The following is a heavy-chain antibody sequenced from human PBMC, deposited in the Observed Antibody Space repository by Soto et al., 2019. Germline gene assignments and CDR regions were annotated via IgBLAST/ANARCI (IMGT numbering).Heavy chain of an antibody. V-gene: IGHV2-5*02. CDR3: AYSGVGVWGNGYGCFDS. Sequence: GLDLEWLALIYWDDDKRYSPSLKSRVTITKDTSKNQVVLTMTNMDPVDTATSYCAYSGVGVWGNGYGCFDSWGQGALVTVSS. J-gene: IGHJ4*02. D-gene: IGHD5-18*01. CDR2: IYWDDDK.